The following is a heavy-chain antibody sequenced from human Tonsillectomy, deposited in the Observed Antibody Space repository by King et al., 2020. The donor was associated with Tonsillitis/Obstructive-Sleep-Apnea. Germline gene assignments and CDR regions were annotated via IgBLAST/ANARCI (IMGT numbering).Heavy chain of an antibody. CDR3: ARSTIFGVVINSDYFDY. Sequence: VQLVESGGGVVQPGRSLRLSCAASGFTFSSYAMHWVRQAPGKGLEWVAVISYDGSNKYYADSVKGRFTISRDNSKNTLYLQKNSLRAEDTAVYYCARSTIFGVVINSDYFDYWGQGTLVTVSS. CDR1: GFTFSSYA. J-gene: IGHJ4*02. D-gene: IGHD3-3*01. V-gene: IGHV3-30*01. CDR2: ISYDGSNK.